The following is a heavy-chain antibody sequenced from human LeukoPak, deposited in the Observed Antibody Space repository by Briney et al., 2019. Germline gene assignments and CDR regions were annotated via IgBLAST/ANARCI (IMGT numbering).Heavy chain of an antibody. J-gene: IGHJ3*02. CDR1: GGSISSYY. CDR3: ARHAYYYDRSGSYEAFDI. V-gene: IGHV4-59*08. CDR2: IYYSGST. Sequence: SETLSLTWTVAGGSISSYYWSWIRQPPGKGLEWIGYIYYSGSTNYNPSLKSRVTISVDTSKNQFSLKLSSVTAADTAVYYCARHAYYYDRSGSYEAFDIWGQGTMVTVSS. D-gene: IGHD3-22*01.